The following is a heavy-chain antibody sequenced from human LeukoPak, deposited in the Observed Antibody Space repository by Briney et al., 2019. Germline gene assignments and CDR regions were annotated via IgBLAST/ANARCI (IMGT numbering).Heavy chain of an antibody. CDR2: ISSSSSYI. V-gene: IGHV3-21*01. Sequence: PGGSLRLSCAASGFTFSSYSMNWVRQAPGKGLEWVSSISSSSSYIYYADSVKGRFTISRDNAKNSLYLQMNSLRAEDTAVYYCARDRPPEYSGYESEAFDYWGQGTLSPSPQ. J-gene: IGHJ4*02. CDR1: GFTFSSYS. D-gene: IGHD5-12*01. CDR3: ARDRPPEYSGYESEAFDY.